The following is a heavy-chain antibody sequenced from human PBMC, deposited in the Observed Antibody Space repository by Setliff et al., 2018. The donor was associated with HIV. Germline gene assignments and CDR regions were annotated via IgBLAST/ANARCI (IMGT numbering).Heavy chain of an antibody. CDR2: VYYNGGT. V-gene: IGHV4-59*01. Sequence: LSLTCTVSGGSISNYYWSWIRQPPGKGLEWIGYVYYNGGTQYNPSLKSRVTISADTSKNQFSLKLNAVTAADTAVYFCARARYGTSFDPWGQGTLVTVSS. CDR3: ARARYGTSFDP. J-gene: IGHJ5*02. CDR1: GGSISNYY. D-gene: IGHD3-9*01.